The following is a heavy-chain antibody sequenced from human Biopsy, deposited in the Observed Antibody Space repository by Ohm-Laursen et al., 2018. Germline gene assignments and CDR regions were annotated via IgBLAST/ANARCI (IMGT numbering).Heavy chain of an antibody. CDR1: GDSISSYY. CDR2: VYYTGST. Sequence: SETLSLTCTVSGDSISSYYWSWIRQPPGQGLEWIGYVYYTGSTDYNASLKSRVTISVDTSRNHFSLRLSSLTAADTAVYYCARGSNDFGGLYFPRWGQGTLLTVSS. V-gene: IGHV4-59*01. J-gene: IGHJ4*02. CDR3: ARGSNDFGGLYFPR. D-gene: IGHD4-23*01.